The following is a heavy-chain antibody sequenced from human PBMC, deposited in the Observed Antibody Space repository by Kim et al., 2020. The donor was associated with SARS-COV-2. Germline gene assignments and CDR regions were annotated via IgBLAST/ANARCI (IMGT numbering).Heavy chain of an antibody. CDR1: GGSISSYY. V-gene: IGHV4-59*08. Sequence: SETLSLTCTVSGGSISSYYWSWIRQPPGKGLEWIGYIYYSGSTNYNPSLKSRVTISVDTSKNQFSLKLSSVTAADTAVYYCARLSYGLVGATFDYWGQGT. D-gene: IGHD1-26*01. CDR2: IYYSGST. J-gene: IGHJ4*02. CDR3: ARLSYGLVGATFDY.